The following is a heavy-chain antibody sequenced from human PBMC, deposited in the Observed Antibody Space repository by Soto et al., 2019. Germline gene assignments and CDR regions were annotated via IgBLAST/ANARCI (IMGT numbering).Heavy chain of an antibody. Sequence: PGGSLRLSCAASGFTFSSYAMSWVRQAPGKGLEWVSAISGSGGSTYYADSVKGRSTISRDNSKNTLYLQMNSLRAEDTAVYYCAKGVVGATMPLDYWGQGTLVTVSS. CDR3: AKGVVGATMPLDY. CDR1: GFTFSSYA. D-gene: IGHD1-26*01. J-gene: IGHJ4*02. CDR2: ISGSGGST. V-gene: IGHV3-23*01.